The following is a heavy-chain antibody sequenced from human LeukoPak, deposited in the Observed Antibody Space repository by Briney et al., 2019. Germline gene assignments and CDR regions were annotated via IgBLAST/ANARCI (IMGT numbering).Heavy chain of an antibody. CDR3: ATASAITSPGTFQH. J-gene: IGHJ1*01. CDR1: GFTFSDYY. CDR2: ISNSGTSI. D-gene: IGHD1-1*01. V-gene: IGHV3-11*01. Sequence: GGSLRLSCGGSGFTFSDYYMNWIRQAPGKGLEWVSYISNSGTSIYQSDSVKGRFTISRDNAKNSLYLQMNSLRAEDTAVYYCATASAITSPGTFQHWRQGTMVTVSS.